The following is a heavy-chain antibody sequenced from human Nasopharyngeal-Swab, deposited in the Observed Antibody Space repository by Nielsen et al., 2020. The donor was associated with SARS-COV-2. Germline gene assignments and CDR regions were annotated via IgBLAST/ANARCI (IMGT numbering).Heavy chain of an antibody. CDR2: MNPNSSNT. D-gene: IGHD6-19*01. V-gene: IGHV1-8*01. CDR3: ARVKVRRSGWFLADYYYMDV. J-gene: IGHJ6*03. Sequence: WVRQAPGQGLEWMGWMNPNSSNTGYAQKFQGRVTMTRNTSISTAYMELSSLRSEDTAVYYCARVKVRRSGWFLADYYYMDVWGKGTTVTVSS.